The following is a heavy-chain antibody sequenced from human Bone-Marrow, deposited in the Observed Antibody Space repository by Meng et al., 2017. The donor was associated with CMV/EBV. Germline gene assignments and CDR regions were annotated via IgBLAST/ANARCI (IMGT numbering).Heavy chain of an antibody. CDR2: IYGSGGTT. D-gene: IGHD6-13*01. Sequence: GGSLRLSCAASGFIFNNYAMTWVRQTPGKGLEWVSTIYGSGGTTNYADSVKGRFTISRDYSRNTLYLQMNSLRVDDTALFYWARGDSSNTWLVFDYWGLGTLVTVSS. J-gene: IGHJ4*02. CDR1: GFIFNNYA. V-gene: IGHV3-23*01. CDR3: ARGDSSNTWLVFDY.